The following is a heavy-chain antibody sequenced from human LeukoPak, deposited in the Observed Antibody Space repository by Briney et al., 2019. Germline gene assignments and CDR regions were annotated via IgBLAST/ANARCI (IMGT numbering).Heavy chain of an antibody. CDR2: INSDGSAT. CDR3: ASDSPYYGMDV. CDR1: GFPFGSYW. Sequence: PGGSLRLSCAASGFPFGSYWMHWVRQVPGKGLLWVSRINSDGSATIYADSVRGRFTISRDNAKNTLYLQMSGLRVEDTAVYHCASDSPYYGMDVWGQGTTVTVSS. V-gene: IGHV3-74*01. J-gene: IGHJ6*02.